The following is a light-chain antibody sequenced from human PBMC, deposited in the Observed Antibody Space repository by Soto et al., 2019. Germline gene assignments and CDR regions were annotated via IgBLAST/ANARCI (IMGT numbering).Light chain of an antibody. CDR1: QSVSNNY. Sequence: EIVLTQSPGTLSLSPGERATLSCRSSQSVSNNYLAWYQQKPGQAPRVLIFGASSRGTGIPDRFSGSGSGTDFTLTISRLEPEDSAVYYCQQFGGSSYTFGQGTKLGIK. J-gene: IGKJ2*01. CDR2: GAS. CDR3: QQFGGSSYT. V-gene: IGKV3-20*01.